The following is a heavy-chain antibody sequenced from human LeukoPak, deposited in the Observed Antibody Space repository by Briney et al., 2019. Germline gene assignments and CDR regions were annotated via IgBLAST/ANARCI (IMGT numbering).Heavy chain of an antibody. D-gene: IGHD7-27*01. CDR1: GFTFSNFR. V-gene: IGHV3-74*01. J-gene: IGHJ4*02. CDR2: ISGDGSTT. Sequence: TGGSLRLSCVASGFTFSNFRMHRVRQGPGKGLVWVSRISGDGSTTDHADSVKGRFTISRDNAKNTLYLQMNSLRAEDTAVYYCVRSNWHFDLWGQGTPVTVSS. CDR3: VRSNWHFDL.